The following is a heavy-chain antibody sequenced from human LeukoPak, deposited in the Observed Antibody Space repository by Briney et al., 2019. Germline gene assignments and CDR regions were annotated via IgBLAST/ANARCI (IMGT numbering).Heavy chain of an antibody. D-gene: IGHD6-19*01. CDR2: IIPVFGTA. CDR1: GGTFSSYA. J-gene: IGHJ4*02. CDR3: ARGVAGTVDY. Sequence: SVKVSCKASGGTFSSYAISWVRQAPGQGLEWMGGIIPVFGTANYAQKFQGGVTITADESTSTAYMELSSLRSEDTAVYYCARGVAGTVDYWGQGTLVTVSS. V-gene: IGHV1-69*13.